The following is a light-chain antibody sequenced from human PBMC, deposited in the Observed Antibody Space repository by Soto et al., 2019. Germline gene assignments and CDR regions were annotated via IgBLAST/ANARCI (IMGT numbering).Light chain of an antibody. CDR1: TSDIAGYNY. CDR3: NSYTSASLYV. Sequence: QSVLAQPDSVSGSPGQSITISCTGTTSDIAGYNYVSWYQQHPGKAPKLLIYEVTSRASGVSHRFSGSKSGNTASLTISGLQAEDEAEYYCNSYTSASLYVFGTGTKVTVL. V-gene: IGLV2-14*01. CDR2: EVT. J-gene: IGLJ1*01.